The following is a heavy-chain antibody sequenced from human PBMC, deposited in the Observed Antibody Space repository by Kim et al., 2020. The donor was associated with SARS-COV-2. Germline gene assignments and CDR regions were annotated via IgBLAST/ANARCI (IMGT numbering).Heavy chain of an antibody. D-gene: IGHD3-16*01. Sequence: SETLSLTCTVSGGSISSSSYYWGWIRQPPGKGLEWIGSIYYSGSTYYNPSLKSRVTISVDTSKNQFSLKLSSVTAADTAVYYCARDRVMITFGGVRGYGMDVWGQGTTVTVSS. V-gene: IGHV4-39*07. CDR3: ARDRVMITFGGVRGYGMDV. CDR2: IYYSGST. J-gene: IGHJ6*02. CDR1: GGSISSSSYY.